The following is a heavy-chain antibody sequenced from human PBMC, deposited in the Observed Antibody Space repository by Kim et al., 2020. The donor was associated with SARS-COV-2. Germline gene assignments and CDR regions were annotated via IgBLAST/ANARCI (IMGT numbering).Heavy chain of an antibody. V-gene: IGHV3-33*06. Sequence: GGSLRLSCAASGFTFSSYGMHWVRQAPGKGLEWVAVIWYDGSNKYYADSVKGRFTISRDNSKNTLYLQMNSLRAEDTAVYYCAKGAAFSRDGYISRWGQGTLVTVSS. D-gene: IGHD5-12*01. CDR3: AKGAAFSRDGYISR. J-gene: IGHJ4*02. CDR1: GFTFSSYG. CDR2: IWYDGSNK.